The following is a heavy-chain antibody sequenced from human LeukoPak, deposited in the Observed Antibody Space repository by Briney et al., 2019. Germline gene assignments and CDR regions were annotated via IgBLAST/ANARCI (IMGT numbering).Heavy chain of an antibody. D-gene: IGHD3-9*01. V-gene: IGHV3-30*04. CDR3: ARAYYDILTGYYGSGDFWFDP. J-gene: IGHJ5*02. CDR2: ISYDGSNK. Sequence: PGRSLRLSCAASGFTFSSYAMHWVRQAPGKGLEWVAVISYDGSNKYYADSVKGRFTISRDNSKNTLYLQMNSLRAEDTAVYYCARAYYDILTGYYGSGDFWFDPWGQGTLVTVSS. CDR1: GFTFSSYA.